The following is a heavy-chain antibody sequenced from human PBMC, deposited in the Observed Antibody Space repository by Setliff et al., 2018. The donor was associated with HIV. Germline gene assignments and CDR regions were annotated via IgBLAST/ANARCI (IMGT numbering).Heavy chain of an antibody. CDR2: IFPFFGSA. J-gene: IGHJ4*02. V-gene: IGHV1-69*13. CDR1: GGTFSSYG. D-gene: IGHD2-15*01. CDR3: AAVFTGEPGRSLDY. Sequence: ASVKVSCKASGGTFSSYGVNWVRQAPGQGLEWMGGIFPFFGSANYAQKFQGRVTIPADGSTNTVYMELTGLRAEDTAVYHCAAVFTGEPGRSLDYWGQGTPVTVSS.